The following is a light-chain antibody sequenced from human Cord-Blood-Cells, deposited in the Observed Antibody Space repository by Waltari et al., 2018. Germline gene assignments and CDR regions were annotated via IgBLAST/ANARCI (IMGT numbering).Light chain of an antibody. CDR1: SSDVGGSNY. CDR3: CSYAGSYTWV. J-gene: IGLJ3*02. CDR2: DVS. V-gene: IGLV2-11*01. Sequence: QSALTQPRSVSGSPGQSVPIPCPGTSSDVGGSNYVSWYQQHPGKAPKLMIYDVSKRPSGVPDRFSGSKSGNTASLTISGLQAEDEADYYCCSYAGSYTWVFGGGTKLTVL.